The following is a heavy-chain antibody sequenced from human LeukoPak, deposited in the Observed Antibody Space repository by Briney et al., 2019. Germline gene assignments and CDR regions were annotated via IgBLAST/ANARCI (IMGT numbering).Heavy chain of an antibody. CDR1: GFTFGDYA. CDR2: ISWNSGSI. V-gene: IGHV3-9*03. D-gene: IGHD6-13*01. CDR3: AKDFYSSSWYYFDY. J-gene: IGHJ4*02. Sequence: GGSLRLPCAASGFTFGDYAMHWVRQAPGKGLEWVSGISWNSGSIGYADSVKGRFTISRDNAKNSLYLQMNSLRAEDMALYYCAKDFYSSSWYYFDYWGQGTLVTVSS.